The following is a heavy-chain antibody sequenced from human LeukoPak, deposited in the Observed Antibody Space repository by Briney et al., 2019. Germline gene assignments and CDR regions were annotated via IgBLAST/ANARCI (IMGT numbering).Heavy chain of an antibody. CDR2: IIPIFGTA. V-gene: IGHV1-69*13. CDR3: ARYPLRYGSGSYYQH. Sequence: ASVKISCKASGGTFSSYAISWVRQAPGQGLEWMGGIIPIFGTANYAQKFQGRVTITADESTSTAYMELSSLRSEDTAVYYCARYPLRYGSGSYYQHWGQGTLVTVSS. CDR1: GGTFSSYA. J-gene: IGHJ1*01. D-gene: IGHD3-10*01.